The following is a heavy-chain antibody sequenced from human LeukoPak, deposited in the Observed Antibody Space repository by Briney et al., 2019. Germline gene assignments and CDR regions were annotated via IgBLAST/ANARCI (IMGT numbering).Heavy chain of an antibody. D-gene: IGHD5-18*01. CDR1: GGSISSYY. CDR3: ARHEGYGYGRPDY. Sequence: SETLSLTCTVSGGSISSYYWSWIRQPPGKGLEWIGYIYDSGSTNYNPSLKSRVTISVDTSKNQFSLKLSSVPVADAAFHYCARHEGYGYGRPDYGQQGPLVTVSS. V-gene: IGHV4-59*01. CDR2: IYDSGST. J-gene: IGHJ4*02.